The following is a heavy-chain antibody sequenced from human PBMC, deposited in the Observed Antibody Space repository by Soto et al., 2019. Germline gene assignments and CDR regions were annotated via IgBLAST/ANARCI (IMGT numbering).Heavy chain of an antibody. Sequence: GASGKVSCKVSGYTLTELSMHWVRPAPGKGLEWMGGFDPEDGETIYAQKFQGRVTMTEDTSTDTAYMELSSLRSEDTAVYYCATTKQSYYDYVWGSYRTHYYYYGMDVWGQGTTVTVSS. CDR3: ATTKQSYYDYVWGSYRTHYYYYGMDV. CDR1: GYTLTELS. D-gene: IGHD3-16*02. V-gene: IGHV1-24*01. J-gene: IGHJ6*02. CDR2: FDPEDGET.